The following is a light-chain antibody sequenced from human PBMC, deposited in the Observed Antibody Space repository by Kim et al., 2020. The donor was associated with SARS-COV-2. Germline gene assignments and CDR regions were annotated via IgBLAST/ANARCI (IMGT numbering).Light chain of an antibody. CDR2: DAS. V-gene: IGKV3-20*01. CDR1: QSVRSSY. CDR3: QQYGSSPYT. Sequence: LSPGERATLSCRASQSVRSSYLARYQQKPGQAPRLLIYDASSRATGIADKFSGSGSGTDFTLTISRLEPEDFAVYYCQQYGSSPYTFGQGTKLEI. J-gene: IGKJ2*01.